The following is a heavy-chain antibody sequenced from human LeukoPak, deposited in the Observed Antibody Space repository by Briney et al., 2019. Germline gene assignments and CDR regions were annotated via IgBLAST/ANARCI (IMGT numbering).Heavy chain of an antibody. V-gene: IGHV3-74*01. CDR1: GFTFSSYV. CDR3: ARGRYCGGDCYSDLFDAFDI. J-gene: IGHJ3*02. CDR2: ISSDGRIT. D-gene: IGHD2-21*02. Sequence: PGGSLRLSCAASGFTFSSYVMHWVRQAPGKGLVWVSRISSDGRITSYADSVKGRFTISRDNAKNSLYLQMNSLRAEDTALYYCARGRYCGGDCYSDLFDAFDIWGQGTMVTVSS.